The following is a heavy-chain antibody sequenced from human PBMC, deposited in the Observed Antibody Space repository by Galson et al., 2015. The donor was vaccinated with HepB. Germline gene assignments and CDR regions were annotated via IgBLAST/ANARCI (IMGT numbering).Heavy chain of an antibody. CDR3: VRSAGWLDP. CDR2: ISSDGFTK. J-gene: IGHJ5*02. Sequence: SLRLSCAGPGFTFNDFYMSWIRQAPGKGPEWISYISSDGFTKYYADSVRGRFTISRDNAKNSLYLQMNSLRVEDSAVYYCVRSAGWLDPWGQGTLVTVSS. CDR1: GFTFNDFY. D-gene: IGHD3-10*01. V-gene: IGHV3-11*01.